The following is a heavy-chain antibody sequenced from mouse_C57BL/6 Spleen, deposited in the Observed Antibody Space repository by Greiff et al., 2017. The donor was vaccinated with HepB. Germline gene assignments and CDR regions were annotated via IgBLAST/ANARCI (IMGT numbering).Heavy chain of an antibody. D-gene: IGHD2-3*01. CDR2: INPNNGGT. CDR1: GYTFTDYN. V-gene: IGHV1-26*01. J-gene: IGHJ2*01. Sequence: EVQLQQSGPELVKPGASVKISCKASGYTFTDYNMNWVKQSHGKSLEWIGDINPNNGGTSYNQKFKGKATLTVDKSSSTAYMELLSLTSEYSAVYYCARCDGYYYFDYWGQGTTLTVSS. CDR3: ARCDGYYYFDY.